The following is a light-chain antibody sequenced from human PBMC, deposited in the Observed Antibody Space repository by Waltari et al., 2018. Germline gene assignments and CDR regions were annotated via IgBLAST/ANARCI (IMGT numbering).Light chain of an antibody. V-gene: IGKV3-20*01. CDR3: QNYERLPVT. CDR1: QNIRRT. CDR2: GAS. J-gene: IGKJ1*01. Sequence: EVVLTQSPGTLSLSTGERAPLSCRASQNIRRTLTWYQQKPGQSPRLLIYGASIRAAGIPDRFSGSGSGTDFILTITRLEPEDFAVYYCQNYERLPVTFGQGTKVEIK.